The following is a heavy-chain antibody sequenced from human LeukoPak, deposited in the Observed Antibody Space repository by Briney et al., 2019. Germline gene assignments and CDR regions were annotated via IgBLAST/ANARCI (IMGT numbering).Heavy chain of an antibody. CDR2: ISGSGGST. CDR3: AKDLFGRPARAYFDY. J-gene: IGHJ4*02. V-gene: IGHV3-23*01. CDR1: GFTFSSYA. D-gene: IGHD3-16*01. Sequence: GGSLRLSCAASGFTFSSYAMSWVRQAPGKGLEWVSAISGSGGSTYYADSVKGRFTISRDNSKNTLYLQMNSLRAEDTAVYYCAKDLFGRPARAYFDYWGQGTLVTVSS.